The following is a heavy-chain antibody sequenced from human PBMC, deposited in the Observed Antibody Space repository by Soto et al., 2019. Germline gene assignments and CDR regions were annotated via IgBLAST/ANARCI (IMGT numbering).Heavy chain of an antibody. D-gene: IGHD3-22*01. Sequence: EVQLLESGGGLVQPGGSLRLSCAASGFTLSSYVMSWVRQAPGKGLEWVSVISGSGGTTYYADSVKGRFTISRDTSKNTLYLQMNSLRAEDTAVYYCAKVERYYYDSSGYYSSPLFWGQGTLVTVSS. CDR2: ISGSGGTT. J-gene: IGHJ4*02. CDR1: GFTLSSYV. CDR3: AKVERYYYDSSGYYSSPLF. V-gene: IGHV3-23*01.